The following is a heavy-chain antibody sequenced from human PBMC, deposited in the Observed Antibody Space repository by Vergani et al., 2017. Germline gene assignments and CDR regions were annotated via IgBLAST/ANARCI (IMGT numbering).Heavy chain of an antibody. V-gene: IGHV1-8*01. CDR1: GYTFSSYD. Sequence: QVQLVQSGAEVKKPGASVKVSCKASGYTFSSYDINWVRQATGQGLEWMGWMNPNSGNTGYAQKFQGRVTMTRTSSIGTADVELSSLRSGGTAVYYCTGGGQQLVRGLGDVWGQGTTVTVSS. J-gene: IGHJ6*02. CDR2: MNPNSGNT. D-gene: IGHD6-13*01. CDR3: TGGGQQLVRGLGDV.